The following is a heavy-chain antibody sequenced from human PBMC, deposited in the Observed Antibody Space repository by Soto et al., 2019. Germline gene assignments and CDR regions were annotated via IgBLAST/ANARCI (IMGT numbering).Heavy chain of an antibody. D-gene: IGHD3-10*01. CDR2: IYPGDSDT. CDR1: GYSFTSYW. Sequence: PGESLKISCKGSGYSFTSYWIGWVRQMPGKGLEWMGIIYPGDSDTRYSPSFQGQVTISADKSISTAYLQWSSLKASDTAMYYCARGVNSKSHAKHFDIWGQGTLVTVSA. J-gene: IGHJ4*01. V-gene: IGHV5-51*01. CDR3: ARGVNSKSHAKHFDI.